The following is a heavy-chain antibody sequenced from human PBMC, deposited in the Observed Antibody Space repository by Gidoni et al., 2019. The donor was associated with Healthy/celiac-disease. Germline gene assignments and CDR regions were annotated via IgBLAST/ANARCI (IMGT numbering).Heavy chain of an antibody. CDR2: IIPILGIA. J-gene: IGHJ4*02. V-gene: IGHV1-69*02. D-gene: IGHD4-17*01. CDR1: GGTFSSYT. CDR3: ARASYGDYVGVDY. Sequence: QVQLAQSGAEVKKTGSSVTVSCKASGGTFSSYTIRRVRQAPGQGLEWMGRIIPILGIANYAQKFQGRVTITADKSTSTAYMELSSLRSEDTAVYYCARASYGDYVGVDYWGQGTLVTVSS.